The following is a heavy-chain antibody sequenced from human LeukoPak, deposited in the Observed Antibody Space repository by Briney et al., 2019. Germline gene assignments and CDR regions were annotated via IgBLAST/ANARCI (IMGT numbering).Heavy chain of an antibody. CDR2: IKQDGSET. CDR1: GFTFNSYW. J-gene: IGHJ4*02. Sequence: GGSLRLSCAASGFTFNSYWMSWVRQAPGKGLEWVAYIKQDGSETYYVDSVKGRFTISRDNAKNSLYLQMNSLRAEDTAVYYCATSRMTMVRGVRDYWGQGTLVTVPS. CDR3: ATSRMTMVRGVRDY. D-gene: IGHD3-10*01. V-gene: IGHV3-7*01.